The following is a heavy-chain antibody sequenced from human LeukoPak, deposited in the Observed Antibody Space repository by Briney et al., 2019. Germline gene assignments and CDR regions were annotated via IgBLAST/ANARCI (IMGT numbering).Heavy chain of an antibody. CDR1: GESFSGYY. Sequence: SETLSLTCAVYGESFSGYYWSWIRQPPGKGLEWIGEINHSGSTNYNPSLKSRVTISVDTSKNQFSLKLSSVTAADTAVYYCARGFRRRYCSSTSCYSWFDPWGQGTLVTVSS. CDR2: INHSGST. CDR3: ARGFRRRYCSSTSCYSWFDP. D-gene: IGHD2-2*01. J-gene: IGHJ5*02. V-gene: IGHV4-34*01.